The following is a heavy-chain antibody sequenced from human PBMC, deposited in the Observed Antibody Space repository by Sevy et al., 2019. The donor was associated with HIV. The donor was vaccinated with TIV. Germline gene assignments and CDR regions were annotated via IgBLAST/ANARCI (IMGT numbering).Heavy chain of an antibody. V-gene: IGHV3-30-3*01. CDR3: VRGPYNSGLRLDF. J-gene: IGHJ4*02. CDR2: ISFDGGNK. D-gene: IGHD5-12*01. CDR1: GFSLSDYA. Sequence: GGSLRLSCAASGFSLSDYAIHWARQGPVKGLEWLTVISFDGGNKYYADSVKGRFTISRENSKTTVSLQMNSLRPDDTALYYCVRGPYNSGLRLDFWGRGILVTVSS.